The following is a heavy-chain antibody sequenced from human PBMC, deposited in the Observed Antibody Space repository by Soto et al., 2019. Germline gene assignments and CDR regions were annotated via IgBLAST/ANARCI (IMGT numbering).Heavy chain of an antibody. J-gene: IGHJ4*02. Sequence: EVQLLESGGGLVQPGGSLRLSCAVSGFTFSSSAMSWVRQAPGKGLEWVSAISGSGVTTYYADSVEGRFTISRDNSKNTLHLQMNSRGAEDTAVYYCAKMAYFGDPPGGDSWGQGTLVTVSS. CDR1: GFTFSSSA. CDR3: AKMAYFGDPPGGDS. V-gene: IGHV3-23*01. D-gene: IGHD3-10*01. CDR2: ISGSGVTT.